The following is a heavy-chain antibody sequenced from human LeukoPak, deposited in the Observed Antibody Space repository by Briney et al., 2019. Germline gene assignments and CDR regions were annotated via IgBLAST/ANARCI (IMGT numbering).Heavy chain of an antibody. CDR3: ARDRSSGWYYMDA. D-gene: IGHD3-10*01. J-gene: IGHJ6*03. V-gene: IGHV1-8*01. CDR2: MNPNSGNT. CDR1: GNTFTSFD. Sequence: ASVKVSCKASGNTFTSFDINWVRQATGQGLEWMGWMNPNSGNTGYAQKFQGRVTITRNTSISTAYMELSSLRSEDTAVYYCARDRSSGWYYMDAWGKGTTVTVSS.